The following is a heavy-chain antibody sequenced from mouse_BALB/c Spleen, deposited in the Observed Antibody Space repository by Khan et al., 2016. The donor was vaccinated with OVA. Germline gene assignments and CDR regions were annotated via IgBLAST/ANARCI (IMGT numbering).Heavy chain of an antibody. CDR3: ARDGSRYNEAMDY. CDR1: GYSITSDYA. V-gene: IGHV3-2*02. Sequence: EVQLQESGPGLVKPSQSLSLTCTVTGYSITSDYAWNWIRQFPGNQLEWMGYINYSGSTNYNPALKSRISITRDTSKNQFFLQLNSVTTADTATYYCARDGSRYNEAMDYWGQGTSVTVSS. D-gene: IGHD2-3*01. CDR2: INYSGST. J-gene: IGHJ4*01.